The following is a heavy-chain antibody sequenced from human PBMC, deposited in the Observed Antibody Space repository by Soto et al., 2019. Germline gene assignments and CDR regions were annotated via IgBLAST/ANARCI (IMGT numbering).Heavy chain of an antibody. CDR2: INHSGST. CDR1: GGSFSGYY. CDR3: ARGSPYYDFWSGYYPKGLPGSNCFDL. Sequence: SETLSLTCAVYGGSFSGYYWSWIRQPPGKGLEWIGEINHSGSTNYNPSLKSRVTISVDTSKNQFSLKLSSVTAADTAVYYCARGSPYYDFWSGYYPKGLPGSNCFDLWGQGTLVTVSS. V-gene: IGHV4-34*01. J-gene: IGHJ5*02. D-gene: IGHD3-3*01.